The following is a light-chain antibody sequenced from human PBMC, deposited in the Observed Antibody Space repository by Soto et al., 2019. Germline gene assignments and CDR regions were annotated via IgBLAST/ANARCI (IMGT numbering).Light chain of an antibody. CDR1: SSNIGSNT. CDR2: SNN. V-gene: IGLV1-44*01. CDR3: AAWDDSLNGRV. J-gene: IGLJ1*01. Sequence: QSLLTQPPSASGSPGQRVTISCSGSSSNIGSNTVNWYQQLPGTAPKLLTYSNNQRPSGVPDRFSGSESGTSASLAISGLQSEDEADYYCAAWDDSLNGRVFGTGTKVTVL.